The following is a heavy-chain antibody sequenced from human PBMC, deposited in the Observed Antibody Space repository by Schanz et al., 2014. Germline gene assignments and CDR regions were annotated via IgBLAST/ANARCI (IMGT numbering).Heavy chain of an antibody. CDR3: ATVERMTIVEVVPYSYYYMDV. J-gene: IGHJ6*03. Sequence: VQLVESGGGVVQPGRSLRLSCAASGFTFSNYAMHWVRQTPGKGLEWIGRIKSKIDGGTTDYAAPVKGRFTISRDDSKNTLYLQMDSMKTKGTAVYYSATVERMTIVEVVPYSYYYMDVWGKGTTVTVSS. V-gene: IGHV3-15*01. CDR1: GFTFSNYA. CDR2: IKSKIDGGTT. D-gene: IGHD3-3*01.